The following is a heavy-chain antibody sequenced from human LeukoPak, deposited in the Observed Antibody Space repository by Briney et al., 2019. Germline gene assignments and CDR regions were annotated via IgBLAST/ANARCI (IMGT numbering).Heavy chain of an antibody. CDR1: GGSISSYY. D-gene: IGHD2-8*02. CDR2: IYYSGST. Sequence: SSETLSLTCTVSGGSISSYYWSWIRQPPGKGLEWIGYIYYSGSTNYNPSLKSRVTISVDTSKNQFSLKLSSVTAADTAVYYCARAGPTSRPFDYWGQGTLVTVSS. J-gene: IGHJ4*02. V-gene: IGHV4-59*01. CDR3: ARAGPTSRPFDY.